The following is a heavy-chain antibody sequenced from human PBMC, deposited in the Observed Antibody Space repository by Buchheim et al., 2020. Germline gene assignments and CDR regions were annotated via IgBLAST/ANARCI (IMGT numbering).Heavy chain of an antibody. CDR1: GFTFSSYA. D-gene: IGHD3-22*01. CDR2: ISGSGGST. Sequence: EVQLLESGGGLVQPGGSLRLSCAASGFTFSSYAMSWVRQAPGKGLEWVSAISGSGGSTYYADSVTGRFTISRDNSTNTLCLQMNSLRAEDTAVYYCAKGADYYDSRGYYYYYYMDVWGKGTT. J-gene: IGHJ6*03. CDR3: AKGADYYDSRGYYYYYYMDV. V-gene: IGHV3-23*01.